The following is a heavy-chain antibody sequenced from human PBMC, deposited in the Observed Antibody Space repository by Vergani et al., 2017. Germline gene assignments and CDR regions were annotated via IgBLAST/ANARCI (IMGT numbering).Heavy chain of an antibody. D-gene: IGHD1-26*01. V-gene: IGHV3-11*01. Sequence: QVQLVESGGGVVQRGGSLRLSCATSGFTLSNYDMQWIRQGPGKGLEWVSYTSSTGSSISYAHSVKGRFTISRDNAKDSVFLQMNSLRAEDTAVYYCARYRGNYDYFDSWGQGTLVTVSP. J-gene: IGHJ4*02. CDR2: TSSTGSSI. CDR1: GFTLSNYD. CDR3: ARYRGNYDYFDS.